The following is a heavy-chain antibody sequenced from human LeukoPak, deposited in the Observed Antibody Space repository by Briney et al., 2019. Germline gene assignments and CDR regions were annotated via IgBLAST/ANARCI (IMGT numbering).Heavy chain of an antibody. CDR2: ISSSGSTI. CDR1: GFTFSDYY. D-gene: IGHD3-22*01. J-gene: IGHJ4*02. CDR3: ARVGSYYDSSGYPY. Sequence: GGSLRLSCAASGFTFSDYYMSWIRQAPGKGLEWVSYISSSGSTIYYADSVKGRFTISRDNAKNSLYLQMNSLRAEGTAFYYCARVGSYYDSSGYPYWGQGTLVTVSS. V-gene: IGHV3-11*01.